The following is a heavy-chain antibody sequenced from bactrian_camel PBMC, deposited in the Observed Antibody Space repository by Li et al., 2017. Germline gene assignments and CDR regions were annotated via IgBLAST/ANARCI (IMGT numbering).Heavy chain of an antibody. CDR1: GYTGSFYC. CDR3: AADEGVCGLWRTFPPVF. Sequence: VQLVESGGGSVQAGGSLRLSCAVSGYTGSFYCLGWYRQAPGEEREGVATIDSDDNRRYQASVKGRFAISTDNRRKTLYLEMNNLTPEDTGMYYCAADEGVCGLWRTFPPVFWGQGTQVTVS. CDR2: IDSDDNR. D-gene: IGHD3*01. J-gene: IGHJ4*01. V-gene: IGHV3S53*01.